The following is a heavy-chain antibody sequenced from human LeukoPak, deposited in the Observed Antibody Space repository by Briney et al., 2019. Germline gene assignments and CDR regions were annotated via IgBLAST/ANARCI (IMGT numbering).Heavy chain of an antibody. CDR2: IIPIFGTA. J-gene: IGHJ4*02. CDR3: ARESYPGYSSSWGFDY. CDR1: GGTFSIYA. Sequence: SVKVSCKSSGGTFSIYAISWVRQAPGQGLEWMGRIIPIFGTANYAQKFQGRVTITTDESTSTAYMELSSLRSEDTAVYYCARESYPGYSSSWGFDYWGQGTLVTVSS. V-gene: IGHV1-69*05. D-gene: IGHD6-13*01.